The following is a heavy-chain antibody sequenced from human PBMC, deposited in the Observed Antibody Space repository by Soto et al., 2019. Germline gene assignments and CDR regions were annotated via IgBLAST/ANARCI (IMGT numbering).Heavy chain of an antibody. Sequence: SDTQSLICPIPGGSIPSRHHSRDLIRQTPGKGLGCIGYVYYSGDTNYNPSLKSRVIISVDTSKNQFSLKLSSVTAADTAVYYCAREGALLYGGNSDYYYTMDVWGQGTTVTVS. V-gene: IGHV4-30-4*02. J-gene: IGHJ6*02. D-gene: IGHD4-17*01. CDR1: GGSIPSRHHS. CDR3: AREGALLYGGNSDYYYTMDV. CDR2: VYYSGDT.